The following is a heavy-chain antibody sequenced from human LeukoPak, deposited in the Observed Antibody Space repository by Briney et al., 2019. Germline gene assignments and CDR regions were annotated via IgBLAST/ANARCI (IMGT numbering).Heavy chain of an antibody. D-gene: IGHD6-19*01. J-gene: IGHJ3*02. Sequence: GGSLRLSCAASGFTFSSYSMNWVRRAPGKGLEWVSAISGSGGSTYYADSVKGRFTISRDNSKNTLYLQMNSLRAEDTAVYYCAKDGFYSSGWYDAFDIWGQGTMVTVSS. CDR3: AKDGFYSSGWYDAFDI. CDR1: GFTFSSYS. V-gene: IGHV3-23*01. CDR2: ISGSGGST.